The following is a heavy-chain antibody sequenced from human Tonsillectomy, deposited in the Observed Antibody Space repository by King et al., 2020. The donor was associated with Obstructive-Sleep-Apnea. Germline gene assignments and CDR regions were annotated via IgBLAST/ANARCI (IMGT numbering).Heavy chain of an antibody. Sequence: EVQLVESGGGLVQPGGSLRLSCAASGFTFSAYWMNWVRQAPGKGLEWVANMRQDGGDMYYVDSVKGRFTISRDNAKNSLYLQMNSLRAEDTAVYYCARDYASTGTAGYYGIDYWGQGTLVTVSS. CDR2: MRQDGGDM. CDR1: GFTFSAYW. CDR3: ARDYASTGTAGYYGIDY. D-gene: IGHD3-22*01. J-gene: IGHJ4*02. V-gene: IGHV3-7*01.